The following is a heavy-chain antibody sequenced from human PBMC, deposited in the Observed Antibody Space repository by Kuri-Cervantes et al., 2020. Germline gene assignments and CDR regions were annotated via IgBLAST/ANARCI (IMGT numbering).Heavy chain of an antibody. J-gene: IGHJ4*02. CDR1: GYSFTSYW. CDR2: IDAGDSDT. V-gene: IGHV5-51*01. CDR3: ATSLSAIGSFDY. D-gene: IGHD5-18*01. Sequence: GESLKISCKGSGYSFTSYWIGWVRQMPRKGLESMGIIDAGDSDTRYSPSSQGQVTISADKSISTAFLEWSSLKASDTAIYYCATSLSAIGSFDYWGQGTVVTVSS.